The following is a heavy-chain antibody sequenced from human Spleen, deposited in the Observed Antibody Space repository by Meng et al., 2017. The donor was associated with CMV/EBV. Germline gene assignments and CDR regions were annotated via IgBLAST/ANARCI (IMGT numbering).Heavy chain of an antibody. CDR3: ASRHCSGGSCYVVDY. D-gene: IGHD2-15*01. J-gene: IGHJ4*02. Sequence: SQTLSLTCAVYGGSFSGYYWSWIRQPPGKGLEWIGEINHSASTNYNPSLKSRVTISVDTSKNQFSLKLSSVTAADTAVYYCASRHCSGGSCYVVDYWGQGTLVTVSS. CDR1: GGSFSGYY. CDR2: INHSAST. V-gene: IGHV4-34*01.